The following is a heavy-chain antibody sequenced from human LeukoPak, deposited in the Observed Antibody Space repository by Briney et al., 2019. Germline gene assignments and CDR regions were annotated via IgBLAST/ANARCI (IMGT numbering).Heavy chain of an antibody. D-gene: IGHD3-10*01. CDR3: ARVPFRSHLIDY. Sequence: PSETLSLTCTVSGGSISSSSYYWGWIRQPPGKGLEWIGSIYYSGSTYYNPSLKSRVTISVDTSKNQFSLKLSSVTAADTAVYYCARVPFRSHLIDYWGQGTLVTVSS. CDR2: IYYSGST. CDR1: GGSISSSSYY. J-gene: IGHJ4*02. V-gene: IGHV4-39*07.